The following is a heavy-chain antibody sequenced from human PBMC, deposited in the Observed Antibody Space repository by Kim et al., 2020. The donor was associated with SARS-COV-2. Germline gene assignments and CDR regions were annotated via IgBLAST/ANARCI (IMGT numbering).Heavy chain of an antibody. V-gene: IGHV3-33*06. J-gene: IGHJ4*02. Sequence: YADYGKGRFTISRDNSKNTLYLQMNSLRAEDTAVYYCAKPGWVGAAYFDYWGQGTLVTVSS. D-gene: IGHD2-15*01. CDR3: AKPGWVGAAYFDY.